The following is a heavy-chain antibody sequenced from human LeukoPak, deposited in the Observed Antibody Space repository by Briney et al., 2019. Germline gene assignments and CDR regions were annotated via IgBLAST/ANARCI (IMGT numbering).Heavy chain of an antibody. CDR3: ARLTPEMEYSSSAIPERHYYYYGMDV. D-gene: IGHD6-6*01. CDR2: INHSGST. J-gene: IGHJ6*02. Sequence: SETLSLTCAVYGGSFSGYYWSWIRQPPGKGLEWIGEINHSGSTNYNPSLKSRVTISVDTSKNQFSLKLSSVTAADTAVYYCARLTPEMEYSSSAIPERHYYYYGMDVWGQGTTVTVSS. V-gene: IGHV4-34*01. CDR1: GGSFSGYY.